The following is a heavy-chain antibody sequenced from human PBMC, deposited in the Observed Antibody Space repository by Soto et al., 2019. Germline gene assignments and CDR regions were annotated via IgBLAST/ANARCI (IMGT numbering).Heavy chain of an antibody. CDR1: DGSISSGGYY. J-gene: IGHJ4*02. CDR2: IYYSGST. D-gene: IGHD3-16*01. CDR3: ARADYGDYFDY. Sequence: SETLSLTCTVSDGSISSGGYYWSWIRQHPGKGLEWIGYIYYSGSTYYNPSLKSRVTISVDTSKNQFSLKLSSVTAADTAVYYCARADYGDYFDYWGQGTLVTVSS. V-gene: IGHV4-31*03.